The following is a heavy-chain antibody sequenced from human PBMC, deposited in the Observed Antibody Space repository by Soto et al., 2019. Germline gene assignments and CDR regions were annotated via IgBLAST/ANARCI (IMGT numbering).Heavy chain of an antibody. CDR2: IKKDGSEK. Sequence: GGSLRLSCVASGFTFSMYWMSWVRQAPGKGLEWVANIKKDGSEKYYVDFVKGRFTISRDNTKNSLYLQMNSLRAEDTAVYYCARLPYSGRYSDWYFDLWGRGTLVTVSS. D-gene: IGHD1-26*01. CDR3: ARLPYSGRYSDWYFDL. CDR1: GFTFSMYW. V-gene: IGHV3-7*03. J-gene: IGHJ2*01.